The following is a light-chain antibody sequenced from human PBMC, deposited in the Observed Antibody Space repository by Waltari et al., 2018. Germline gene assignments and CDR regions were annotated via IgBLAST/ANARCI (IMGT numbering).Light chain of an antibody. Sequence: QSVVTQPPSVSGDPGQRITISCNGNKSNVGGYYVYWYQQFPGTAPRLVIYDNVQRPSEISDRFSGSKSASSAFLTITGLQTGDEADYYCAVWDDSLKSALFGGGTRLTV. CDR1: KSNVGGYY. CDR2: DNV. CDR3: AVWDDSLKSAL. V-gene: IGLV1-51*01. J-gene: IGLJ3*02.